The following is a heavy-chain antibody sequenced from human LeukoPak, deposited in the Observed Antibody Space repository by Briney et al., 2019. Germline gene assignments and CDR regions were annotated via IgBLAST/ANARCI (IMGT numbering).Heavy chain of an antibody. J-gene: IGHJ4*02. Sequence: SETLSLTCTVSGGSISSYYWSWIRQPTGKGLEWIGRIYISGSTNYNPSLKSRVTMSVDTSKNQFSLKLSSVTAADTAVYYCASGLRYFDLYYWGQGTLVTVSS. CDR3: ASGLRYFDLYY. CDR1: GGSISSYY. CDR2: IYISGST. D-gene: IGHD3-9*01. V-gene: IGHV4-4*07.